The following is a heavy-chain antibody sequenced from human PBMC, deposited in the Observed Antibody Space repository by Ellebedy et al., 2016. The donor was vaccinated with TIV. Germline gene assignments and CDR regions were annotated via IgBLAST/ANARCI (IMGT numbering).Heavy chain of an antibody. CDR1: GFTFSGSA. Sequence: GESLKISCAASGFTFSGSAMHWVRQASGKGLEWVGRIRSKANSYATAYAASVKGRFTISRDDSKNTAYLQMNSLKTEDTAVYYCTAYCGGDCSMDYWGQGTLVTVSS. CDR3: TAYCGGDCSMDY. J-gene: IGHJ4*02. V-gene: IGHV3-73*01. CDR2: IRSKANSYAT. D-gene: IGHD2-21*02.